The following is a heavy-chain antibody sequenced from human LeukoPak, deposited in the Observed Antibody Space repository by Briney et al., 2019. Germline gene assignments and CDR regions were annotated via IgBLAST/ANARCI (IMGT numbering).Heavy chain of an antibody. CDR1: GFPFSSYA. Sequence: GSLRLSCAASGFPFSSYAMSWVRQAPGKGLEWVSAISGSGGSPYYADSVKGRFTISRDNSKNTLYLQMNSLRAEDTAVYYCAKRPAYYDILTGYYTYYFDYWGQGTLVTVSS. J-gene: IGHJ4*02. CDR3: AKRPAYYDILTGYYTYYFDY. CDR2: ISGSGGSP. D-gene: IGHD3-9*01. V-gene: IGHV3-23*01.